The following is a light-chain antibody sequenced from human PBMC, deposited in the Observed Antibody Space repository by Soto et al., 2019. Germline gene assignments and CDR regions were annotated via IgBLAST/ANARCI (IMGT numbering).Light chain of an antibody. CDR3: SSYTSSSTYV. Sequence: QSVLTQPASVSGSPGQSITISCTGTISDIGSYNYVSWYQQYPGKAPKLMVYDVSNRPSGVSNRFSGSKSGNTASLTISGLQAEDEADYYCSSYTSSSTYVFGTGTKVTVL. CDR2: DVS. V-gene: IGLV2-14*01. CDR1: ISDIGSYNY. J-gene: IGLJ1*01.